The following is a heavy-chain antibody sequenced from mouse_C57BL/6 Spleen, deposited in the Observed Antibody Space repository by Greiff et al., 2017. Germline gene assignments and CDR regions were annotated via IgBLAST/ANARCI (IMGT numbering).Heavy chain of an antibody. CDR2: IYPGSGST. CDR3: ARFGNYVFYVGY. D-gene: IGHD2-1*01. CDR1: GYTFTSYW. J-gene: IGHJ2*01. Sequence: QVQLQQPGAELVKPGASVKMSCKASGYTFTSYWITWVKQRPGQGLEWIGDIYPGSGSTNYNEKFKSKATLTVDTSSSTAYMQLSSLTSEDSAVYYCARFGNYVFYVGYWGQGTTLTVSS. V-gene: IGHV1-55*01.